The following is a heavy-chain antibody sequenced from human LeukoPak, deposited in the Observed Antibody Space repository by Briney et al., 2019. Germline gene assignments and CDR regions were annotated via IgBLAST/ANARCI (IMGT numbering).Heavy chain of an antibody. J-gene: IGHJ4*02. Sequence: PSETLSLTCAVYGGSFSGYYWSWIRQPPGEGLEWIGEINHSGSTNYNPSLKSRVTISVDTSKNQFSLKLSSVTAADTAVYYCARGPYDILTGHNKDYFDYWGQGTLVTVSS. V-gene: IGHV4-34*01. CDR3: ARGPYDILTGHNKDYFDY. D-gene: IGHD3-9*01. CDR1: GGSFSGYY. CDR2: INHSGST.